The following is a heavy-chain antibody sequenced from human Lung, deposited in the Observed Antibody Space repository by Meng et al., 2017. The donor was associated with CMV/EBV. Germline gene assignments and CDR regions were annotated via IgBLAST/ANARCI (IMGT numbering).Heavy chain of an antibody. CDR2: IKGDGSDK. V-gene: IGHV3-7*01. CDR1: GFTFRNYW. J-gene: IGHJ6*02. Sequence: GEXXKISCAASGFTFRNYWMSWVRQAPGKGLEWVANIKGDGSDKGYVDSVKGRFTISRDNARNSLYKEMNSLRTEDTAVYYCVPHDCAMDVWGQGTTVTVSS. CDR3: VPHDCAMDV.